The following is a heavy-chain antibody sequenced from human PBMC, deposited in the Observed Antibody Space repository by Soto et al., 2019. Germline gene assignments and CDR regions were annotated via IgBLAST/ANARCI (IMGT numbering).Heavy chain of an antibody. Sequence: ASVKVSCKASGYTFTSYGISWVRQAPGQGLEWMGWISAYNGNTNYAQKLQGRVTMTTDTSTSTAYMELRSLRSDDTAVYYCARMVDEVFWSGYYRAASPTTYPNYYYYYMDVWGKGTTVTVSS. D-gene: IGHD3-3*01. V-gene: IGHV1-18*01. CDR2: ISAYNGNT. J-gene: IGHJ6*03. CDR3: ARMVDEVFWSGYYRAASPTTYPNYYYYYMDV. CDR1: GYTFTSYG.